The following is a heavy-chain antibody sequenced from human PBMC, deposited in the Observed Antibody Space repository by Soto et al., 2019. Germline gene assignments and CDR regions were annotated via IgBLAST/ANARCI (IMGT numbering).Heavy chain of an antibody. CDR2: LYYTGTT. J-gene: IGHJ5*02. V-gene: IGHV4-39*01. D-gene: IGHD2-2*01. CDR1: GGSIGSSSYY. Sequence: SETLSLTCSVSGGSIGSSSYYFGWIRQPPGKGLEWIGSLYYTGTTNYNSSLKSRVTISADKSQNQFSLRLSSVTAADTAVYYCGAYCSRIHCYDWFDPWGQGTLVTVSS. CDR3: GAYCSRIHCYDWFDP.